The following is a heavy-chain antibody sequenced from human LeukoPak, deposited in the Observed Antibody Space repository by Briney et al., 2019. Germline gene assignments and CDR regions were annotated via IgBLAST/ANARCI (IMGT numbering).Heavy chain of an antibody. Sequence: GGSLRLSCAASGFTFSSYWMHWVRQAPGKGLVWVSRINTDGSSTSYADSVKGRFTISRDNAKNTLYLQMNSLRAEDTAVYYCARGLAAQRDAFDIWGQGTMVTVSS. CDR1: GFTFSSYW. D-gene: IGHD6-6*01. CDR3: ARGLAAQRDAFDI. CDR2: INTDGSST. V-gene: IGHV3-74*01. J-gene: IGHJ3*02.